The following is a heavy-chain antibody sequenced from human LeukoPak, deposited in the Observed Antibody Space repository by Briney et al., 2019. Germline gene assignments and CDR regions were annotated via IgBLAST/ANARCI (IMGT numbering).Heavy chain of an antibody. Sequence: GASVKVSCKASGYTFTSYDINWVRQATGQGLEWMGWVNPNSGHTGYAQKFQGRVTMTRNTSISTAYMELSSLRSEDTAVYYCARGAPGSYCSGGSCPYFFYWGQGTLVSVSS. J-gene: IGHJ4*02. CDR3: ARGAPGSYCSGGSCPYFFY. CDR2: VNPNSGHT. CDR1: GYTFTSYD. D-gene: IGHD2-15*01. V-gene: IGHV1-8*01.